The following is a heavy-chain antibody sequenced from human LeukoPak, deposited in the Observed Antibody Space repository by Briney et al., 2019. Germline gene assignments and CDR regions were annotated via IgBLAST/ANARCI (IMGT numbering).Heavy chain of an antibody. CDR2: ISYDGSNK. D-gene: IGHD3-10*01. J-gene: IGHJ4*02. CDR1: GFTFSSYG. CDR3: ASVRGY. V-gene: IGHV3-30*03. Sequence: AGGSLRLSCAASGFTFSSYGMHWVRQAPGKGLEWVAVISYDGSNKYYADSVKGRFTISRDNAKNSLYLQMNSLRAEDTAVYYCASVRGYWGQGTLVTVSS.